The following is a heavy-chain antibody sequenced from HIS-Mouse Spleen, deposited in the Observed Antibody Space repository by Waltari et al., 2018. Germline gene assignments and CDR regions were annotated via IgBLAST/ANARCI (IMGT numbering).Heavy chain of an antibody. Sequence: QVQLVQSGAEVKKPGASVKVSCKASGYTFTGYYMHWVRQAPGQGLEWMGWTNPNSGDKDYAQTFQGRVTMTRDTAISTAYMELSRLRSDDTAVYYCARDRGSGESGYFDYWGQGTLVTVSS. D-gene: IGHD3-10*01. CDR1: GYTFTGYY. CDR2: TNPNSGDK. J-gene: IGHJ4*02. V-gene: IGHV1-2*02. CDR3: ARDRGSGESGYFDY.